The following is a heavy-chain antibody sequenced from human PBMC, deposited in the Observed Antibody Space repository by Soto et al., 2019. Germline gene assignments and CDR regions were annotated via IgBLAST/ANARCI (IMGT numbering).Heavy chain of an antibody. CDR2: IYWDDDK. CDR1: GFSLSTSGVG. CDR3: AHSGYSSGWYVATPETNWFDP. D-gene: IGHD6-19*01. V-gene: IGHV2-5*02. Sequence: SGPTLVNPTQTLTLTCTFSGFSLSTSGVGVGWIRQPPGKALEWLALIYWDDDKRYSPSLKSRLTITKDTSKNQVVLTMTNMDPVETATYYCAHSGYSSGWYVATPETNWFDPWGQGTLVTVSS. J-gene: IGHJ5*02.